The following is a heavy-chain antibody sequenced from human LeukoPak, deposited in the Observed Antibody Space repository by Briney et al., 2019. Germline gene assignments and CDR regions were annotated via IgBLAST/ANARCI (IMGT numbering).Heavy chain of an antibody. CDR2: IVPIFGTA. CDR3: ARWSYSSDWYFGTFDI. Sequence: ASVKLSCKASGATFSSYAINWVRRAPGQGLEWMGGIVPIFGTANYAQKSHGRVTITADETTSTAYMELSSLKSEDTAVYYCARWSYSSDWYFGTFDIWGQGTTVTISS. D-gene: IGHD6-19*01. J-gene: IGHJ3*02. CDR1: GATFSSYA. V-gene: IGHV1-69*01.